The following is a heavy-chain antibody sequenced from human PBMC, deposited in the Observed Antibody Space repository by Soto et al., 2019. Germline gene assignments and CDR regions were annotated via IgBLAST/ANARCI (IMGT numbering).Heavy chain of an antibody. CDR2: ISGSGGST. D-gene: IGHD3-16*02. Sequence: EVQLLESGGGLVQPGGSLRLSCAASGFTFSSYALSWVRQAPGKGLEWVSAISGSGGSTYYAASVKGRFTISRDTSKNTLYLQMNSLRAEDTAVYYCAKDGNYDYIRGSYRYGFDYWGQGTLVTVSS. J-gene: IGHJ4*02. CDR3: AKDGNYDYIRGSYRYGFDY. CDR1: GFTFSSYA. V-gene: IGHV3-23*01.